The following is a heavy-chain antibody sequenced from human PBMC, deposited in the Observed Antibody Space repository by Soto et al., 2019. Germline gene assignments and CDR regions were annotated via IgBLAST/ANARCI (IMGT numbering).Heavy chain of an antibody. CDR2: INPNSGGT. D-gene: IGHD3-22*01. CDR3: AYSSGYYPNWFDS. V-gene: IGHV1-2*04. J-gene: IGHJ5*01. Sequence: ASVKVSCKASGYTFTGYYMHWVRQAPGQGLEWMGWINPNSGGTNYAQKFQGWVTMTRDTSISTAYMELSRLRSDDTAVYYCAYSSGYYPNWFDSWGQGTLVTVSS. CDR1: GYTFTGYY.